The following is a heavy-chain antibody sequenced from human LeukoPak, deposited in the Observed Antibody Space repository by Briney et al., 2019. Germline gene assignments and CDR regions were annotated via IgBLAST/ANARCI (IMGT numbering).Heavy chain of an antibody. V-gene: IGHV4-59*01. Sequence: SETLSLTCTVSGGSLSSYYWSWIRQPPGKGLEWIGYIYYSGSTKYNPSLKSRVTISVDTSKNQFSLKLSSVAAADTAVYYCARGDYYYYYYMDVWGKGTTVTVSS. D-gene: IGHD3-16*01. CDR3: ARGDYYYYYYMDV. CDR1: GGSLSSYY. J-gene: IGHJ6*03. CDR2: IYYSGST.